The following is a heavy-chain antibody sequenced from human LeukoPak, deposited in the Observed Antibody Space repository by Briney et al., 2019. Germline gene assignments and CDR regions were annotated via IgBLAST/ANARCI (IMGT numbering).Heavy chain of an antibody. CDR3: ARALYHTSGYYPGILDY. Sequence: PGRSLRLSCAASGFTFSSYVMHWVRQAPGKGLEWVIVISYDGSKKDYADSVKGRFTISRDNSKNTLYLQMNSLRAEDTAVYYCARALYHTSGYYPGILDYWGQGNLVTVSS. J-gene: IGHJ4*02. CDR2: ISYDGSKK. V-gene: IGHV3-30*04. CDR1: GFTFSSYV. D-gene: IGHD3-22*01.